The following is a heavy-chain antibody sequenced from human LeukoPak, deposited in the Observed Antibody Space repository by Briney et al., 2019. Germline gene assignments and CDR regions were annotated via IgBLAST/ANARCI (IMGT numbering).Heavy chain of an antibody. V-gene: IGHV3-30-3*01. CDR3: ARNIVATIAVLDY. D-gene: IGHD5-12*01. CDR1: GFTFSSYA. CDR2: ISYDGSNK. Sequence: QAGGSLRLSCAASGFTFSSYAMHWVRQAPGKGLEWVAVISYDGSNKYYADSVKGRFTISRDNSKNTLYLQMNSLRAEDTAVYYCARNIVATIAVLDYWGQGTLVTVSS. J-gene: IGHJ4*02.